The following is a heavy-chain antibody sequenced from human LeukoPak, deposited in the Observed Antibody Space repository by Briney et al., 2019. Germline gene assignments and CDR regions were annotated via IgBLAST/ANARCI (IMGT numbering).Heavy chain of an antibody. CDR3: ARIYDVSDYHMAFDI. Sequence: PSETLSLTCAVYGASFSGHYWSWIRQPPGKGLEWIGEISHRGDNNYNTSLKSRVNISPDSSKNQFSLKLRSVTAAVTAVYYCARIYDVSDYHMAFDIWGQGTMVTVSS. V-gene: IGHV4-34*01. D-gene: IGHD3-22*01. CDR1: GASFSGHY. CDR2: ISHRGDN. J-gene: IGHJ3*02.